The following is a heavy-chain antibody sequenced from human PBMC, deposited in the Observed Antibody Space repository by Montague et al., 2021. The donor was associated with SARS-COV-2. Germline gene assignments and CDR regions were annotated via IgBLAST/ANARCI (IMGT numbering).Heavy chain of an antibody. J-gene: IGHJ4*02. CDR3: ARAQNSCFIANCVNYFDL. Sequence: SETLSLTCAVSGGSISSYYWSWIRQPPGKGLEWIGYIYYSGSTNYNPSLKSRVTMSLDTSKNHFSLRLSAVTAADTAGYYCARAQNSCFIANCVNYFDLWGLGALVTVSS. V-gene: IGHV4-59*01. CDR2: IYYSGST. D-gene: IGHD2-2*01. CDR1: GGSISSYY.